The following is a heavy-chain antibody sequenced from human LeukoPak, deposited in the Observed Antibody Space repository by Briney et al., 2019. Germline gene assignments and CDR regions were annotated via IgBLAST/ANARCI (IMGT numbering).Heavy chain of an antibody. V-gene: IGHV4-30-4*08. J-gene: IGHJ4*02. D-gene: IGHD3-22*01. CDR1: GGSISSGDYY. Sequence: SETLSLTCTVSGGSISSGDYYWSWIRQHPGKGLEWIGYIYYSGSTYYNPSLKSRVTISVDTSKNQFSLKLSSVTAADTAVYYCARAPITMIVAYYWGQGTLVTVSS. CDR3: ARAPITMIVAYY. CDR2: IYYSGST.